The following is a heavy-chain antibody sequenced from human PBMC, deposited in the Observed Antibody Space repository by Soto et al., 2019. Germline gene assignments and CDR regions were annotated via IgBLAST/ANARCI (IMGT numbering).Heavy chain of an antibody. CDR1: GFTFSSYG. V-gene: IGHV3-23*01. CDR2: ISDRVGST. J-gene: IGHJ4*02. D-gene: IGHD4-17*01. CDR3: AKDSPEYGNYYFDY. Sequence: EVQLLESGGGLVQPGGSLRLSCAASGFTFSSYGMNWVRQAPGXXXXWVSGISDRVGSTHYADSVKGRFTVSRDKSRNTLYLQMSSLRAEDTAVYYCAKDSPEYGNYYFDYWGQGTLVTVSS.